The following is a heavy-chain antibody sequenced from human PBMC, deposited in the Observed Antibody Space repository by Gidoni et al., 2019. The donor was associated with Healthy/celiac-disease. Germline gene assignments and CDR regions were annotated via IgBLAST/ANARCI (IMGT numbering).Heavy chain of an antibody. V-gene: IGHV4-34*01. Sequence: QVQLQQWGAGLLKPSETLSLTCAVYGGSFSGYYWSWIRQPPGKGLEWIGEINHSGSTNYNPSLKSRVTISVDTSKNQFSLKLSSVTAADTAVCYCALLNFWSGYWISTNYYYYGMDVWGQGTTVTVSS. D-gene: IGHD3-3*01. CDR2: INHSGST. J-gene: IGHJ6*02. CDR1: GGSFSGYY. CDR3: ALLNFWSGYWISTNYYYYGMDV.